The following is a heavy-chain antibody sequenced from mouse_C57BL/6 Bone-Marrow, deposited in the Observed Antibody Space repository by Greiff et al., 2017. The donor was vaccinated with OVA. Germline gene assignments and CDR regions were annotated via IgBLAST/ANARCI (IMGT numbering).Heavy chain of an antibody. J-gene: IGHJ2*01. CDR1: GFTFSDYY. CDR2: INYDGSST. Sequence: EVKLVESEGGLVQPGSSMKLSCTASGFTFSDYYMAWVRQVPEKGLEWVANINYDGSSTYYLDSLKSRFIISRDNAKNILYLQMSSLKSEDTATYYCARDGSSPYFDYWGQGTTLTVSS. V-gene: IGHV5-16*01. D-gene: IGHD1-1*01. CDR3: ARDGSSPYFDY.